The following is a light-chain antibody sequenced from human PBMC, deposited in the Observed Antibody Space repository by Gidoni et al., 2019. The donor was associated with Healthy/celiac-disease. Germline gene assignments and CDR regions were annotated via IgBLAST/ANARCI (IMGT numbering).Light chain of an antibody. CDR3: QQYYSTPRT. CDR2: WAS. CDR1: QSVLYSSNNKNY. J-gene: IGKJ2*01. Sequence: DLVMTQSPASLAVSLGERATINCKSSQSVLYSSNNKNYLAWYQQKPGQPPKLLIYWASTRESGVPDRFSGSGSGTDFTLTISSLQAEDVAVYYCQQYYSTPRTFGQXTKLEIK. V-gene: IGKV4-1*01.